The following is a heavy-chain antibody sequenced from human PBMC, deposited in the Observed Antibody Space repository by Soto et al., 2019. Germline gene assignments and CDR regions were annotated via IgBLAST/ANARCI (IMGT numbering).Heavy chain of an antibody. V-gene: IGHV3-33*01. J-gene: IGHJ6*02. CDR2: IWYDGSNK. CDR3: ASGGWSDNWNGDYYYYGMDV. D-gene: IGHD1-20*01. CDR1: GFTFSSYG. Sequence: GGSLRLSCAASGFTFSSYGMHWVRQAPGKGLEWVAVIWYDGSNKYYADSVKGRFTISRDNSKNTLYLQMNSLRAEDTAVYYCASGGWSDNWNGDYYYYGMDVWGQGTTVTVSS.